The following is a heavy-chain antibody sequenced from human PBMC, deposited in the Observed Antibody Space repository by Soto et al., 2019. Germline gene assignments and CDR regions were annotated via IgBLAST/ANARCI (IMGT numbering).Heavy chain of an antibody. CDR2: ISNDGSGT. CDR3: ARVGYCTDAVCYGFDY. CDR1: GFTFSSYW. J-gene: IGHJ4*02. Sequence: GGSLRLSCAASGFTFSSYWIHWVRQAPGKGLVWVSRISNDGSGTSYADSVKGRFTISRDNAKNTLYLQMNSLRAEDTAMYYCARVGYCTDAVCYGFDYWGQGTLVTVSS. V-gene: IGHV3-74*01. D-gene: IGHD2-8*01.